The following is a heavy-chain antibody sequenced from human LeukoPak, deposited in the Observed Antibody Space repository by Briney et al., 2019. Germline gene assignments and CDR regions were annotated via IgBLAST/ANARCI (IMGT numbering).Heavy chain of an antibody. CDR3: ARAEGRAATGLDS. CDR1: GYTLTSYD. V-gene: IGHV1-8*01. D-gene: IGHD6-13*01. J-gene: IGHJ4*02. Sequence: HRASVKVSCKASGYTLTSYDINWVRQATGQGLEWMGWMNPNSGNTGYAQKFQGRVTMTRNTSISTAYMELSSLRSEDTAVYYCARAEGRAATGLDSWGQGTLVTVSS. CDR2: MNPNSGNT.